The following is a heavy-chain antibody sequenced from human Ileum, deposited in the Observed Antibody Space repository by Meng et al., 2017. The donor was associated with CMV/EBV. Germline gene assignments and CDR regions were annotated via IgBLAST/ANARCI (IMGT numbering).Heavy chain of an antibody. V-gene: IGHV3-53*01. D-gene: IGHD6-13*01. CDR2: IYSDGTT. J-gene: IGHJ4*02. CDR3: AYSSSWAHFDY. CDR1: GFTVSSNY. Sequence: GESLKISCVASGFTVSSNYMSWVHQAPGKGLEWVSIIYSDGTTYYADSVKGRFTISRDKSKNTLDLQMNSLRAEDMAVYYCAYSSSWAHFDYWGQGTLVTVSS.